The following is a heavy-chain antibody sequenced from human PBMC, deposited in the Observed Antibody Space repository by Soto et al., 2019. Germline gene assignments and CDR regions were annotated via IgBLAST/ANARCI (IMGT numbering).Heavy chain of an antibody. D-gene: IGHD3-22*01. Sequence: GGPLRLSCAASGFTVSSNYMSWVRQAPGKGLEWVSVIYSGGSTYYADSVKGRFTISRDNSKNTLYLQMNSLRAEDTAVYYCARDRYYYDSSGYYEFYYYYYGMDVWGQGTTVTVSS. J-gene: IGHJ6*02. CDR2: IYSGGST. CDR3: ARDRYYYDSSGYYEFYYYYYGMDV. CDR1: GFTVSSNY. V-gene: IGHV3-53*01.